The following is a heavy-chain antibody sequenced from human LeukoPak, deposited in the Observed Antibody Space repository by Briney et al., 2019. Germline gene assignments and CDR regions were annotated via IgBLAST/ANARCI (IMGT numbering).Heavy chain of an antibody. Sequence: PSETLSLTCTVSGGSISSNSYYWGWIRQPPGKGLEWIGSIYYSGSTYYNPSLKSRVTISVDTSKNQFSLKLSSVTAADTAVYYCASLPAAHGYYYYYMDVWGKGTTVTISS. CDR2: IYYSGST. CDR1: GGSISSNSYY. J-gene: IGHJ6*03. D-gene: IGHD2-2*01. V-gene: IGHV4-39*07. CDR3: ASLPAAHGYYYYYMDV.